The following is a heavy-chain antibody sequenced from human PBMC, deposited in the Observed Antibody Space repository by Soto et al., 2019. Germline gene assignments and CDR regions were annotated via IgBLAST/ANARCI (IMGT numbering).Heavy chain of an antibody. Sequence: SVKVSCKASGFTFTSSAVQWVRQARGQRLEWIGWIVVGSGNTNYAQKFQERVTVTRDMSTSTAYMELSSLRSEDTAVYYCAAVLYSGYDWYFDYWGQGTLVTVSS. J-gene: IGHJ4*02. V-gene: IGHV1-58*01. D-gene: IGHD5-12*01. CDR3: AAVLYSGYDWYFDY. CDR2: IVVGSGNT. CDR1: GFTFTSSA.